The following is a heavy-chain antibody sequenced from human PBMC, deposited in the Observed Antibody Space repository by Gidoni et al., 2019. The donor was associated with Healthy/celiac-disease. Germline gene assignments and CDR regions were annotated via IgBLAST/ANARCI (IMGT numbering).Heavy chain of an antibody. J-gene: IGHJ6*02. V-gene: IGHV1-2*02. CDR2: INPNSGGT. D-gene: IGHD2-2*01. CDR3: ARDRIVVVPAAMTYGMDV. CDR1: GYTFTGYY. Sequence: QVQLVQSGAEVKKPGASVQVSCKASGYTFTGYYMHWVRQAPGQGLEWMGWINPNSGGTNYAQKFQGRVTMTRDTSISTAYMELSRLRSDDTAVYYCARDRIVVVPAAMTYGMDVWGQGTTVTVSS.